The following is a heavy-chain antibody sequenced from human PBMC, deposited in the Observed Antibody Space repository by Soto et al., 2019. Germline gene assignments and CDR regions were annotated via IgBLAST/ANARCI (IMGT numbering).Heavy chain of an antibody. V-gene: IGHV1-18*04. J-gene: IGHJ4*02. CDR1: GYTFTSYG. CDR2: ISAFNGDT. D-gene: IGHD6-25*01. CDR3: TREAGWQRMVPYD. Sequence: QVRLVQSGSEVKKPGASVNVSCKAFGYTFTSYGFSWVRQVPGQGLEWLGWISAFNGDTQYAQTMKGSLTVTTDTSTTTVHMQLRSLTPADTAVYYCTREAGWQRMVPYDWGQGTLVSAS.